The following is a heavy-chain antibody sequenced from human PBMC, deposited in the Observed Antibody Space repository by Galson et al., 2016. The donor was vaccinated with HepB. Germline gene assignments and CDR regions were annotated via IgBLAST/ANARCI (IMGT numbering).Heavy chain of an antibody. CDR2: ISGSGGGT. V-gene: IGHV3-23*01. D-gene: IGHD3-22*01. CDR1: EFTFTSYA. Sequence: SLRLSCAASEFTFTSYAMAWVRQAPGERLEWVSSISGSGGGTSYADSVKGRFTISRDNSRNTLYLQLNSLRAEDTAFYYCAKDINPSATIIVVTYMDAWGKGTTVTVSS. J-gene: IGHJ6*03. CDR3: AKDINPSATIIVVTYMDA.